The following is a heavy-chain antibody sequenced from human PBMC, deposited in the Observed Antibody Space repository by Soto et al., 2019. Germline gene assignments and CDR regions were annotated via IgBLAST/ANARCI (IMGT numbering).Heavy chain of an antibody. V-gene: IGHV4-34*01. J-gene: IGHJ4*02. D-gene: IGHD6-19*01. Sequence: QVQLQQWGAGLLKPSETLSLTCAVYGGSFSGYYWSWIRQPPGKGLEWIGEINHSGSTNYNPSLKSRVTISVDTSKNQFSLKLSSVTAADTAVYYCASSKNPDIAVAGTFDYWGQGTLVTVSS. CDR3: ASSKNPDIAVAGTFDY. CDR2: INHSGST. CDR1: GGSFSGYY.